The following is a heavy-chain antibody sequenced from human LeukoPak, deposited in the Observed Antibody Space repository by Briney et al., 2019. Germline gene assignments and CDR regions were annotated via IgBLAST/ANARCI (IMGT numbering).Heavy chain of an antibody. D-gene: IGHD2-2*01. CDR1: GGSISTSSHY. V-gene: IGHV4-39*07. Sequence: SETLSLTCTVSGGSISTSSHYWGWIRQPPGKGLEWIGSIYYSGSTYYNPSLKSRVTISVDTSKNQFSLKLSSVTAADTAVYYCARDSAAANLEDYWGQGTLVTVSS. CDR2: IYYSGST. J-gene: IGHJ4*02. CDR3: ARDSAAANLEDY.